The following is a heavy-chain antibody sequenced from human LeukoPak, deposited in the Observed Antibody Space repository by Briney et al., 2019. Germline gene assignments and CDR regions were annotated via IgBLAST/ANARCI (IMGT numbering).Heavy chain of an antibody. V-gene: IGHV4-39*07. CDR3: ARKGGATTYGYYYYYMDV. CDR2: IYYSGST. Sequence: KTSETLSLTCTVSGGSISSSSYYWGWIRQPPGKGLEWIGSIYYSGSTYYNPSLKSRVTISVDTSKNQFSLKLSSVTAADTAVYYCARKGGATTYGYYYYYMDVWGKGTTVTISS. J-gene: IGHJ6*03. CDR1: GGSISSSSYY. D-gene: IGHD1-26*01.